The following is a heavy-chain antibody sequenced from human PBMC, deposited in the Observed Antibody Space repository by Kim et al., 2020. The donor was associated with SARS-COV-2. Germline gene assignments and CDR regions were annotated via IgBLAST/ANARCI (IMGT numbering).Heavy chain of an antibody. CDR2: INSDGSST. J-gene: IGHJ6*02. CDR3: ARDGEYYDFWSGYYFSVVGYYGMDV. V-gene: IGHV3-74*01. CDR1: GFTFSSYW. Sequence: GGSLRLSCAASGFTFSSYWMHWVRQAPGKGLVWVSRINSDGSSTSYADSVKGRFTISRDNAKNTLYLQMNSLRAEDTAVYYCARDGEYYDFWSGYYFSVVGYYGMDVWGQGTTVTVSS. D-gene: IGHD3-3*01.